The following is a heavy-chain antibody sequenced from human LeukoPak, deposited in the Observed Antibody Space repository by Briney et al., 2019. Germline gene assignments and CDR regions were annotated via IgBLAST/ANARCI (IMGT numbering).Heavy chain of an antibody. CDR2: INCGDGTA. V-gene: IGHV1-46*01. CDR3: TRADNQEFES. Sequence: ASVKVSCKASGCIFTNYFIHWVRQDPGQGLEWMGIINCGDGTASYAQKFQGRLTITRDTSTSTVHMDLRSLRSDDTAMYFCTRADNQEFESWGQGTLVTVSS. CDR1: GCIFTNYF. J-gene: IGHJ4*02. D-gene: IGHD5-24*01.